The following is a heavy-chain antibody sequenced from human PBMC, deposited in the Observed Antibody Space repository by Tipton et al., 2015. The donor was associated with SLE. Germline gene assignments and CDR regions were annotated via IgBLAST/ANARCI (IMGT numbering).Heavy chain of an antibody. CDR3: ARVGYSSGSYYFDY. D-gene: IGHD6-19*01. J-gene: IGHJ4*02. Sequence: TLSLTCTVSGGSISGSDYYWGWIRQPPGKGLEWIGNIYSSGSTFYNPSLTSRVTISLDTFKNQFSLRLSSVTAADTAVYYCARVGYSSGSYYFDYWGQGTLVTVSS. CDR2: IYSSGST. CDR1: GGSISGSDYY. V-gene: IGHV4-39*07.